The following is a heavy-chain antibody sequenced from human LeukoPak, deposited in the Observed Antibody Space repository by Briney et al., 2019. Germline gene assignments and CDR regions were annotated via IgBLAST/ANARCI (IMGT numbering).Heavy chain of an antibody. D-gene: IGHD3-10*01. CDR1: GGSISSGGYY. CDR2: IYYSGST. CDR3: ARGRHLRGSGSYVFNWFDP. Sequence: PSQTLSLTCTVSGGSISSGGYYWSWIRQHPGKGLEWIGYIYYSGSTYYNPSLKSRVTISVDTSKNQFSLKLSSVTAADTAVYYCARGRHLRGSGSYVFNWFDPWGQGTLVTVSS. J-gene: IGHJ5*02. V-gene: IGHV4-31*03.